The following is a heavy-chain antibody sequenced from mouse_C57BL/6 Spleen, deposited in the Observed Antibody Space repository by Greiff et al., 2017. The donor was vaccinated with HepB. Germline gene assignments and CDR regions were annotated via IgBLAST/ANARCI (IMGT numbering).Heavy chain of an antibody. CDR3: TTITTAGYFDV. Sequence: VQLQQPGAELVRPGASVKLSCTASGFNIKDYYMHWVKQRPEQGLEWIGRIDPEDGDTEYAPKFQGKATMTADTSSNTAYLQLSSLTSEDTAVYYCTTITTAGYFDVWGTGTTVTVSS. CDR2: IDPEDGDT. V-gene: IGHV14-1*01. J-gene: IGHJ1*03. CDR1: GFNIKDYY. D-gene: IGHD1-2*01.